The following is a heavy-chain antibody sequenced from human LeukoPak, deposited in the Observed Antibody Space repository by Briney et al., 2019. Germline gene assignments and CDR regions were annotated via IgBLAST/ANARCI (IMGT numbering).Heavy chain of an antibody. CDR2: ISTAGTTI. Sequence: GGSLRLSCAASGFTLSGYHINWVRQAPGKGLEWISYISTAGTTIYYADSVKGRFAISRDNAKSSLYLQMNSLRDEDTAVYYCARVWQDYSGVDYWGQGTLVTVSS. V-gene: IGHV3-48*02. D-gene: IGHD2-21*01. J-gene: IGHJ4*02. CDR3: ARVWQDYSGVDY. CDR1: GFTLSGYH.